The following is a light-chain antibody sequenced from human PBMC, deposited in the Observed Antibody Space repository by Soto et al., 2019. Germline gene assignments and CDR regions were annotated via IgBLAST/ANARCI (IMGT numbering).Light chain of an antibody. CDR3: QQYSNWPWT. CDR1: QSVDIN. CDR2: GAS. V-gene: IGKV3-15*01. Sequence: ETVLTQSPATLSVSPGERVTLSCRASQSVDINLAWYQQKPGQAPRLLIYGASTRAIDMPGRFSGRGSGTEFTLTISSLQSEDFAVYYCQQYSNWPWTFGQGTKVDIK. J-gene: IGKJ1*01.